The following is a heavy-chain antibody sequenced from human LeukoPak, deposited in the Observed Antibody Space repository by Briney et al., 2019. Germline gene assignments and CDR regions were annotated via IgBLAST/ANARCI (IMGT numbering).Heavy chain of an antibody. D-gene: IGHD2-15*01. CDR3: AASPQGSFYSPDY. Sequence: GGSLRLSCAASGFPFSTYAMSWVRQAPGKGLEWVSAISGAGVNTYYADSVKGRFIISRDNSKSTLCLQMNSLRAEDTAVYYCAASPQGSFYSPDYWGQGTLVTVSS. CDR1: GFPFSTYA. CDR2: ISGAGVNT. J-gene: IGHJ4*02. V-gene: IGHV3-23*01.